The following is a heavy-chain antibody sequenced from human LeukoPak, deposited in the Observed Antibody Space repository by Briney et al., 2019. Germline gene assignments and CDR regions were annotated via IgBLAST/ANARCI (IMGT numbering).Heavy chain of an antibody. Sequence: ASVKVSCKASGYTFTSYGISWVRQAPGQGLEWMGGIIPIFGTANYAQKFQGRVTITADESTSTAYMELSSLRSEDTAVYYCARDYYDSSGLFDPWGQGTLVTVSS. CDR3: ARDYYDSSGLFDP. CDR2: IIPIFGTA. CDR1: GYTFTSYG. D-gene: IGHD3-22*01. J-gene: IGHJ5*02. V-gene: IGHV1-69*13.